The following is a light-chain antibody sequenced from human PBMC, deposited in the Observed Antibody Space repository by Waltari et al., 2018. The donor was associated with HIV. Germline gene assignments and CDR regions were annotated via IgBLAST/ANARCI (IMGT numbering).Light chain of an antibody. CDR2: WAY. CDR3: QQYYSTPWT. Sequence: IVMTQSPDSLALSLRERATILCTFSQGVLYSFTDNNYLAWYQQKPGQPPKLLIYWAYTRESGVPDRFSGSGSGTDFALTISSLQPEDVAVYYGQQYYSTPWTFGQGTKVEIK. V-gene: IGKV4-1*01. CDR1: QGVLYSFTDNNY. J-gene: IGKJ1*01.